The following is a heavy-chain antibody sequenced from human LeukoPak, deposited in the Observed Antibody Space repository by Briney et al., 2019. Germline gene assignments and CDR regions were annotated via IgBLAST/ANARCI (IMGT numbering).Heavy chain of an antibody. CDR1: GYTFTSYD. J-gene: IGHJ5*02. CDR2: MSPNSGNT. CDR3: ARGGFEAVAGNNWFDP. V-gene: IGHV1-8*01. Sequence: ASVKVSCKASGYTFTSYDINWVRQATGQGLEWMGWMSPNSGNTGYAQKFQGRVTMTRNTSISTAYMELSSLRSEDTAVYYCARGGFEAVAGNNWFDPWGQGTLVTVSS. D-gene: IGHD6-19*01.